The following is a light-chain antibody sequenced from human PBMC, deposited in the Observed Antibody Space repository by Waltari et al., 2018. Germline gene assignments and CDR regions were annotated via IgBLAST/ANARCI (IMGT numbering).Light chain of an antibody. Sequence: DIVMTQSPDSLAVSLGERATINFKSRQSIFYRPGNRNALAWYQQKPGQPPQLLFFWAATRESGVPDRFSVSGSGTDFTLTISSLQAEDVAVYYCQQYYNAPLTFGGGTKVEIK. V-gene: IGKV4-1*01. CDR2: WAA. CDR3: QQYYNAPLT. J-gene: IGKJ4*01. CDR1: QSIFYRPGNRNA.